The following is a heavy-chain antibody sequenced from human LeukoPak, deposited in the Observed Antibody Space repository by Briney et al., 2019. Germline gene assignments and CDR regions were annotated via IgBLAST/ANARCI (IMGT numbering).Heavy chain of an antibody. Sequence: GGSLRLSCETSGLTFRTYAMNWVRQAPGKGLEWVSSMGGSGTSIYYADSVKGRFTISRGNSKNTLYLQMNSLRAEDTAVYYCARRNAMDVWGQGTTVIV. CDR1: GLTFRTYA. V-gene: IGHV3-21*04. CDR2: MGGSGTSI. J-gene: IGHJ6*02. CDR3: ARRNAMDV.